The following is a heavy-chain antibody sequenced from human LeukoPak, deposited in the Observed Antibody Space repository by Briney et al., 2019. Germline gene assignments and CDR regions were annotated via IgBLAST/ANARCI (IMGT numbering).Heavy chain of an antibody. D-gene: IGHD6-19*01. CDR3: ARGRDEAGTTDYYYYMDV. J-gene: IGHJ6*03. V-gene: IGHV3-48*01. CDR2: ISSGSGTI. Sequence: GGSLRLSCAASGFIFSSYSMNWVRQAPGKGLEWVSYISSGSGTIYYADSVKGRFTVSRDNAKNSLYLQMKSLRAEDTAIYYCARGRDEAGTTDYYYYMDVWGKGTTVTISS. CDR1: GFIFSSYS.